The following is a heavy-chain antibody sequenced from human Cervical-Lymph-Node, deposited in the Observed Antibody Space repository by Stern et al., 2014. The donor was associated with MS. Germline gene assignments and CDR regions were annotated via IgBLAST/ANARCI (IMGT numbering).Heavy chain of an antibody. CDR1: GYSLSDLS. J-gene: IGHJ3*01. CDR3: ATASRYDALDL. CDR2: YDPEEGNT. Sequence: VHLVESGAEVRKPGASVRVSCKVSGYSLSDLSMHWVRQAPGKGLEWLGGYDPEEGNTVYAQRFQGRVTMTEDTSTDTAYMELNSLRSDDTAVYHCATASRYDALDLWGQGTGVPVPS. V-gene: IGHV1-24*01.